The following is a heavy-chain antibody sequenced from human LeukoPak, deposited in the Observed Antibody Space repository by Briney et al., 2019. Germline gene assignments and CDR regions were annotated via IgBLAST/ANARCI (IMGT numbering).Heavy chain of an antibody. J-gene: IGHJ5*02. CDR3: AREHDSFDP. D-gene: IGHD1-1*01. Sequence: ASVKVSCKASGYTFTSYYMHWVRQAPGQGLEWMGIINPSGGSTSYAQKFQGRVTITTDESTSTAYIELSSLRSEDTAVYYCAREHDSFDPWGQGTLVTVSS. V-gene: IGHV1-46*01. CDR1: GYTFTSYY. CDR2: INPSGGST.